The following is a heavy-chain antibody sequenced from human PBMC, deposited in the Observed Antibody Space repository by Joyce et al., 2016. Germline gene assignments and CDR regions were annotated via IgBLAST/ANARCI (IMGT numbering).Heavy chain of an antibody. CDR3: ARHYGDNMSDYYRMDV. CDR2: IFPGDSET. J-gene: IGHJ6*02. V-gene: IGHV5-51*01. D-gene: IGHD4-17*01. Sequence: EVRLVQSGPEVTKPGESLKMSCKGSGYKFTDFWIGWVRQMPGKGLEGVATIFPGDSETKYNPSCQGRVTISADNSVRTAYLQWSRLNVSDTAIYYCARHYGDNMSDYYRMDVWGQGTAVTVTS. CDR1: GYKFTDFW.